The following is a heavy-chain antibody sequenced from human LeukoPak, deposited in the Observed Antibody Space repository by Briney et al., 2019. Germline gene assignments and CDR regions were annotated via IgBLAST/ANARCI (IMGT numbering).Heavy chain of an antibody. Sequence: GGSLRLSCAASGFTFSSYAMSWVRQAPGKGLEWVSAISGSGGSTYYADSVKGRLTISRDNSKNTLDLQMNSLRAEDTAVYYCARDRSYNFWSGYSTPDYWGQGTLVTVSS. CDR2: ISGSGGST. CDR3: ARDRSYNFWSGYSTPDY. J-gene: IGHJ4*02. V-gene: IGHV3-23*01. D-gene: IGHD3-3*01. CDR1: GFTFSSYA.